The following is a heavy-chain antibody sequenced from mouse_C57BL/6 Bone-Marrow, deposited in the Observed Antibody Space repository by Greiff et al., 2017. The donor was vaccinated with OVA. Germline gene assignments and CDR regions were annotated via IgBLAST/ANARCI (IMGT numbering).Heavy chain of an antibody. CDR2: IYPGSGRT. CDR1: GCTFTSYW. J-gene: IGHJ4*01. Sequence: VQLQQPGAELVKPGASVKMSCKASGCTFTSYWITWVKQRPGQGLEWIGDIYPGSGRTNYNEKFKSKATLTVDTSSSTAYMQLSSLTSEDSAVYYCARSGITTVEGDFAMDYWGQGTSVTVSS. D-gene: IGHD1-1*01. V-gene: IGHV1-55*01. CDR3: ARSGITTVEGDFAMDY.